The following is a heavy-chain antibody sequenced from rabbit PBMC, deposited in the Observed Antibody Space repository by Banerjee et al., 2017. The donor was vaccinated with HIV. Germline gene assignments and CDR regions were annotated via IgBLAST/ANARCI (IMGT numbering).Heavy chain of an antibody. V-gene: IGHV1S40*01. CDR2: VYTVSSGSN. CDR3: TGVDYRGSWAFDP. Sequence: QSLEETAGGLVQPGGSLIHPCKASACDFSRYFLSWCRQAPGKGLEWVACVYTVSSGSNYYAGWAKCPFTSSKAPTTPLTLQMSRTAAADAAYFFCTGVDYRGSWAFDPWGPGTLVTVS. D-gene: IGHD5-1*01. J-gene: IGHJ2*01. CDR1: ACDFSRYF.